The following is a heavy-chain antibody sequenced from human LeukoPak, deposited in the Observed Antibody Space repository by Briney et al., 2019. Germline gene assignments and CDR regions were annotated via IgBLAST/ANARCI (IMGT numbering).Heavy chain of an antibody. CDR3: ARQYSSSWYDYYYGMDV. Sequence: GESLKISFKGSGXSFTSYCIGWVRQMPGKGLEWMGIIYPGDSDTRYSPSFQGQVTISADKSISTAYLQWSSLKASDTAMYYCARQYSSSWYDYYYGMDVWGQGTTVTVSS. V-gene: IGHV5-51*01. CDR1: GXSFTSYC. D-gene: IGHD6-13*01. J-gene: IGHJ6*02. CDR2: IYPGDSDT.